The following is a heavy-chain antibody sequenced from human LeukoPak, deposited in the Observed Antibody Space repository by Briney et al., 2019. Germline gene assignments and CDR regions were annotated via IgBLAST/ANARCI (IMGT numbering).Heavy chain of an antibody. Sequence: SETLSLTCTVSGGSISSYYWSWIRQPAGKGPEWIGRIYTSGSTNYNPSLKSRVTISVDKSKNQFSLKLSSVTAADTAVYHCARDTAYYYDSSAYLNYYYMDVWGKGTTVTVSS. CDR2: IYTSGST. V-gene: IGHV4-4*07. CDR1: GGSISSYY. CDR3: ARDTAYYYDSSAYLNYYYMDV. D-gene: IGHD3-22*01. J-gene: IGHJ6*03.